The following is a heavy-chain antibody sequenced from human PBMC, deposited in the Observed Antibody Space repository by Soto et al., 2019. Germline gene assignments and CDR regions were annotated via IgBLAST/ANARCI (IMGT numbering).Heavy chain of an antibody. V-gene: IGHV5-51*01. CDR3: ARHGGIRTSGGYDYPSYYGMDV. D-gene: IGHD5-12*01. J-gene: IGHJ6*04. Sequence: ESLKISCKGSGYSFTSYWIGWVRQMPGKGLEWMGIIYPGDSDTRYSPSFQGQVTISADKSISTAYLQWSSLKASDTAMYYCARHGGIRTSGGYDYPSYYGMDVWGKGTTLTVSS. CDR2: IYPGDSDT. CDR1: GYSFTSYW.